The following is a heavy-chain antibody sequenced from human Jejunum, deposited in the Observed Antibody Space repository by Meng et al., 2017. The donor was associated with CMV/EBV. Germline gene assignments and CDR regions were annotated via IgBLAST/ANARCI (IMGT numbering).Heavy chain of an antibody. Sequence: SKFTLESCWMTWVRQAAGKGLEWVSSIDATSTCIYYADSVRGRFTISRDNAQNSLYLQMNSLRAEDTALYYCARDLVGSMAPNNWGLATLVTVSS. CDR1: KFTLESCW. CDR3: ARDLVGSMAPNN. D-gene: IGHD1-26*01. CDR2: IDATSTCI. J-gene: IGHJ4*01. V-gene: IGHV3-21*01.